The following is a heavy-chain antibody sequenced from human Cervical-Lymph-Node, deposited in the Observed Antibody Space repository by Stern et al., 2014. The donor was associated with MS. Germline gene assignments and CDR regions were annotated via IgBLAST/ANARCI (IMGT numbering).Heavy chain of an antibody. Sequence: QVQLQESGPGLVKPSQTLSLTCTVSGASISTVGYYWSWIRQHPGKGLAWIAYISYIGSTYYNQSLKSRVSISADTSKNQFALNLTSVTAADTALYYCARSDRLWGSFDYWGQGTLVAVSS. D-gene: IGHD3-16*01. CDR1: GASISTVGYY. CDR2: ISYIGST. J-gene: IGHJ4*02. CDR3: ARSDRLWGSFDY. V-gene: IGHV4-31*03.